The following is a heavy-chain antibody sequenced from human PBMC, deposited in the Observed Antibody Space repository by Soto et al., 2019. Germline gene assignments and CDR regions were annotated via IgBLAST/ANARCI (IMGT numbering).Heavy chain of an antibody. J-gene: IGHJ5*02. CDR2: IIPIFGTA. CDR1: GYTFTGYY. D-gene: IGHD3-22*01. Sequence: GASVKVSCKASGYTFTGYYMHWVRQAPGQGLEWMGGIIPIFGTANYAQKFQGRVTITADKSTSTAYMELSSLRSEDTAVYYCARGHSYYDSSGYHWGQGTLVTVSS. V-gene: IGHV1-69*06. CDR3: ARGHSYYDSSGYH.